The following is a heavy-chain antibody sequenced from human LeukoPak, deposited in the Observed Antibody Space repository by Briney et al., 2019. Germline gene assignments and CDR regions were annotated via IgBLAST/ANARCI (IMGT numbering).Heavy chain of an antibody. Sequence: PGGPLRLSCAASGFIFSSYWMSWVRQAPGKGLEWVANIKQDGSEKYYVDSVKGRFTISRDNAKNSLYLQMNSLRAEDTAVYYCARDGVYCSSTSCGSYYYYGMDVWGQGTTVTVSS. CDR3: ARDGVYCSSTSCGSYYYYGMDV. D-gene: IGHD2-2*01. CDR1: GFIFSSYW. V-gene: IGHV3-7*01. J-gene: IGHJ6*02. CDR2: IKQDGSEK.